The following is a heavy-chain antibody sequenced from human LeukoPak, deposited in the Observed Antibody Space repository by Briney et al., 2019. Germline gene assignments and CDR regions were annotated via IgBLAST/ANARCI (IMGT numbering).Heavy chain of an antibody. CDR3: ARGDSSGGFGGFDY. CDR1: GGTFGSYA. V-gene: IGHV1-69*04. Sequence: SVKVSCKASGGTFGSYAISWVRQAPGQGLEWMGRIIPILGIANYAQKFQGRVTMTTDTSTSTAYMELRSLRSDDTAVYYCARGDSSGGFGGFDYWGQGTLVTVSS. J-gene: IGHJ4*02. D-gene: IGHD6-19*01. CDR2: IIPILGIA.